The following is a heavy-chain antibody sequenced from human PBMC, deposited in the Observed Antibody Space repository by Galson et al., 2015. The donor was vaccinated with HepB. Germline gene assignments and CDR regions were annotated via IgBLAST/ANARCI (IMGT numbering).Heavy chain of an antibody. CDR1: GFTVSSNY. CDR2: IYSGGST. J-gene: IGHJ6*02. V-gene: IGHV3-66*01. D-gene: IGHD6-19*01. CDR3: ARVKSSGWLYYYGMDV. Sequence: SLRLSCAASGFTVSSNYMSWVRQAPGKGLEWVSVIYSGGSTYYADSVKGRFTISRDNSKNTLYLQMNSLRAEDTAVYYCARVKSSGWLYYYGMDVWGQGTTVTVSS.